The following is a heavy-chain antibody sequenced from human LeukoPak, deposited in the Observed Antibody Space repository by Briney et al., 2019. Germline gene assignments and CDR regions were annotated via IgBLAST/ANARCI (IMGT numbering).Heavy chain of an antibody. CDR1: GDPISSYY. CDR2: IYYSGRF. CDR3: AREGLLCGGDCYRDAFDI. D-gene: IGHD2-21*02. V-gene: IGHV4-59*01. J-gene: IGHJ3*02. Sequence: SETLFLTFNVSGDPISSYYWSWIRQPPGKGLEWIGYIYYSGRFNYNPSLKSRVTISVDTSKNQFSLKLNSVTAADTAVYYCAREGLLCGGDCYRDAFDIWGQGTMVTVSS.